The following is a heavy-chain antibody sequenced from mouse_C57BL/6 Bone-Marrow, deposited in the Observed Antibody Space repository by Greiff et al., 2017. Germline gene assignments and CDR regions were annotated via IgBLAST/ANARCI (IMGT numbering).Heavy chain of an antibody. V-gene: IGHV1-53*01. CDR3: ALKGRFAY. J-gene: IGHJ3*01. CDR1: GYTFTSYW. Sequence: QVQLQQSGTELVKPGASVKLSCKASGYTFTSYWMPWVKQRPGQGLEWIGNINPSNGGPNYNEKFKSKAPLTVDKSSNPASLQLSSLTSEDSAVYYCALKGRFAYWGQGTLVTVSA. CDR2: INPSNGGP.